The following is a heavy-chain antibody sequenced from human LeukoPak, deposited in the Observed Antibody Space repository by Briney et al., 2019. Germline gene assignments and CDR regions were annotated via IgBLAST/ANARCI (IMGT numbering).Heavy chain of an antibody. D-gene: IGHD4-23*01. Sequence: SVRVSCKASGGTFSSYAISWVRQAPGQGLEWMGGIIPIFGTANYAQKFQGRVTITTDESTSTAYMELSSLRSEDTAVYYCAQDYGGNSNAFDIWGQGTMVTVSS. CDR1: GGTFSSYA. V-gene: IGHV1-69*05. CDR3: AQDYGGNSNAFDI. CDR2: IIPIFGTA. J-gene: IGHJ3*02.